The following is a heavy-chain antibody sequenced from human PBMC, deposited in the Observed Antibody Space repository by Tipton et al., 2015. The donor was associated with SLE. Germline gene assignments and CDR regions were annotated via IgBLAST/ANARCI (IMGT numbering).Heavy chain of an antibody. V-gene: IGHV4-59*01. Sequence: TLSLTCTVSGGSISSYYWSWIRQPPGKGLEWIWYIYYTGSPNYNPSFKRRLTISVDTPKNQFSLKLSPVTAADTYVYYCASSGVTAMVFEYWGQGTLVPVSS. CDR1: GGSISSYY. D-gene: IGHD5-18*01. CDR2: IYYTGSP. J-gene: IGHJ4*02. CDR3: ASSGVTAMVFEY.